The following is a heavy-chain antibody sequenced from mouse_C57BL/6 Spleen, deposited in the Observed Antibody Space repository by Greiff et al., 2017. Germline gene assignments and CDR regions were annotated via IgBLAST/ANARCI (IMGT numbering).Heavy chain of an antibody. CDR1: GFTFSNYA. CDR2: ISDGGSST. CDR3: GRFNGWFDD. V-gene: IGHV5-4*01. J-gene: IGHJ3*01. Sequence: EVQLVESGGGLVKPGGSLKLSCAASGFTFSNYAMSWVRQTPEKRLEWVSSISDGGSSTYYPETVKGRFTISRDNAKNNLSLQMSHLKSEDTDMYYCGRFNGWFDDWGQGTLVTVSA.